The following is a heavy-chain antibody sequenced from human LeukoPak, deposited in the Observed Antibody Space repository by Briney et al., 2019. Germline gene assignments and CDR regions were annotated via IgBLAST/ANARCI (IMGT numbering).Heavy chain of an antibody. CDR1: GGSFSGYC. J-gene: IGHJ4*02. CDR3: ARGLGYCSGGSCYGTNYFDY. Sequence: SETLSLTCAVYGGSFSGYCWSWIRQPPGKGLEWIGEINHSGSTNYNPSLKSRVTISVDTSKNQFSLKLSSVTAADTAVYYCARGLGYCSGGSCYGTNYFDYWGQGTLVTVSS. V-gene: IGHV4-34*01. CDR2: INHSGST. D-gene: IGHD2-15*01.